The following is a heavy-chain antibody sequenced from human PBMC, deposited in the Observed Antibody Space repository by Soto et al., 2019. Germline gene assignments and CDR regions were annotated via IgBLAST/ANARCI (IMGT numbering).Heavy chain of an antibody. CDR1: GYTFTSYD. V-gene: IGHV1-8*01. CDR2: MNPNSGNT. Sequence: GASVKVSCKASGYTFTSYDINWVRQVTGQGLEWMGWMNPNSGNTGYAQKFQGRVTMTRNTSISTAYMELSSLRSEDTAVYYCARGGPVEALLWFGELLLEDAFDIWGQGTMVTVSS. D-gene: IGHD3-10*01. J-gene: IGHJ3*02. CDR3: ARGGPVEALLWFGELLLEDAFDI.